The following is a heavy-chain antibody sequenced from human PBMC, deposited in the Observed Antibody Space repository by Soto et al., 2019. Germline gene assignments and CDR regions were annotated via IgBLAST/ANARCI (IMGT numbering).Heavy chain of an antibody. CDR3: ARDFWSGYSYGWFDP. CDR1: GGSISSGDYH. V-gene: IGHV4-30-4*01. CDR2: INHSGST. D-gene: IGHD3-3*01. Sequence: SETLSLTCTVSGGSISSGDYHWSWIRQPPGKGLEWIGYINHSGSTYYNPSLKSRVTISVDTSKNQFSLKLSSVTAADTAVYYCARDFWSGYSYGWFDPWGQGTLVTVSS. J-gene: IGHJ5*02.